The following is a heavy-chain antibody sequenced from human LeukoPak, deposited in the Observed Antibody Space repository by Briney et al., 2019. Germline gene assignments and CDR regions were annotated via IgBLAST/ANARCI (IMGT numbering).Heavy chain of an antibody. V-gene: IGHV1-18*04. J-gene: IGHJ2*01. Sequence: ASMKVSCKASGYTFINYGFSWVRQAPGQGLEWMGWISAYNGNTNYLQKFQARVTMTTDTSTNTVYMELRSLRSDATAVYYCARVSTNSRVAGYDPQWYFDLWGRGTPVTVSP. CDR1: GYTFINYG. CDR2: ISAYNGNT. CDR3: ARVSTNSRVAGYDPQWYFDL. D-gene: IGHD5-12*01.